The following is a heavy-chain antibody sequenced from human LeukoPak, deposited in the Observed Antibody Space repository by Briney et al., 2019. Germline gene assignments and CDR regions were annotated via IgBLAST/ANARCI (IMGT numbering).Heavy chain of an antibody. V-gene: IGHV3-7*01. J-gene: IGHJ3*02. CDR1: GFTFTSYW. CDR3: ARDFGPSTAAWGAFDI. CDR2: IKDDGSGE. Sequence: GSLRLSCVASGFTFTSYWMAWVRQTPGKGLEWVADIKDDGSGEYYVDSVKGRFTISRDNAKKSLYLQMNGLRAEDTAVYYCARDFGPSTAAWGAFDIWAQGTMVIVSS. D-gene: IGHD6-6*01.